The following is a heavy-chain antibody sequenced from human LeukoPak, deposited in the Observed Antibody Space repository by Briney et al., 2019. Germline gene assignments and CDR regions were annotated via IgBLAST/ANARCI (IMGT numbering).Heavy chain of an antibody. CDR3: ARDLTGWGAFDI. V-gene: IGHV3-21*01. J-gene: IGHJ3*02. CDR1: GFTFNSFW. CDR2: ISSSSSYI. Sequence: GGSLRLSCAASGFTFNSFWMYWVRQVPGKGLEWVSSISSSSSYIYYADSVKGRFTISRDNAKNSLYLQMNSLRAEDTAVYYCARDLTGWGAFDIWGQGTMVTVSS. D-gene: IGHD3-9*01.